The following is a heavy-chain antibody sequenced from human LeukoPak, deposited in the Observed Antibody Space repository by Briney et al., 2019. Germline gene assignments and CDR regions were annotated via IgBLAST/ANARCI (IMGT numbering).Heavy chain of an antibody. CDR3: ARDPHIAAAGTIFDY. V-gene: IGHV3-48*02. D-gene: IGHD6-13*01. CDR2: ISSSSSTI. J-gene: IGHJ4*02. Sequence: GGSLRLSCAASGFTFSSCSMNWVRQAPGKGLEWVSYISSSSSTIYYADSVKGRLTISRDNAKNSLYLQMNSLRDEDSAVYYCARDPHIAAAGTIFDYWGQGTLVTVSS. CDR1: GFTFSSCS.